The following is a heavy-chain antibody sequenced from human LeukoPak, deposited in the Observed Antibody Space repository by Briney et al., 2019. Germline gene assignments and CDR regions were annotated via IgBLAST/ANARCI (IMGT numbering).Heavy chain of an antibody. V-gene: IGHV1-69*13. J-gene: IGHJ4*02. Sequence: GASVKVSCKASGGTFSSYAISWGGQAPGQGLKWIGRIIPIFGPANYAQKFQGRVTITADESTSTAYMELSSLRSEDTAVYYCARVPATIPFDYWGQGTLVTVSS. D-gene: IGHD5-24*01. CDR3: ARVPATIPFDY. CDR1: GGTFSSYA. CDR2: IIPIFGPA.